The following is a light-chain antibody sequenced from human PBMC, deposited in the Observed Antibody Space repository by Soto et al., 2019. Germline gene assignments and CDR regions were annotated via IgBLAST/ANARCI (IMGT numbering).Light chain of an antibody. Sequence: DLPMPQSPSSLSASVGDRVTITCRASQSISSNLSWYQQKPGKAPKLLIYAASSLQSGGPSRFSGSGSGTDFTLTISSLQPEDSATYYCQQSYSTPYTFGQGTKLEIK. CDR1: QSISSN. CDR3: QQSYSTPYT. V-gene: IGKV1-39*01. J-gene: IGKJ2*01. CDR2: AAS.